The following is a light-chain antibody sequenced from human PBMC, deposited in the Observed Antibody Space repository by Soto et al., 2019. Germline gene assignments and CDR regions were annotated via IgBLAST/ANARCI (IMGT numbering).Light chain of an antibody. CDR1: QTIDSC. CDR3: QQYNIYSGT. CDR2: KAS. J-gene: IGKJ1*01. Sequence: DIQMTQSPSTLSASVGDRVTITCRASQTIDSCLAWYQQRPGKPPNLLIYKASTLASGVPSRFSGSGSGTEFTLTINSLQPDDFATYYCQQYNIYSGTFGQGTKVDIK. V-gene: IGKV1-5*03.